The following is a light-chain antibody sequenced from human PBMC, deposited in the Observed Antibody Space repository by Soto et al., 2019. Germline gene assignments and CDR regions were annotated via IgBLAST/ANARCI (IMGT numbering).Light chain of an antibody. J-gene: IGKJ1*01. CDR1: QGISNF. CDR2: DAS. V-gene: IGKV1-33*01. CDR3: QQFHSLPRT. Sequence: IQMTQSPSSLSACVGDRVTITCQASQGISNFLNWYQQKPGKAPKLLICDASNLEPGVPSRFSGGGSGTDFTFTINSLQPEDFATYFCQQFHSLPRTFGQGTKVDIK.